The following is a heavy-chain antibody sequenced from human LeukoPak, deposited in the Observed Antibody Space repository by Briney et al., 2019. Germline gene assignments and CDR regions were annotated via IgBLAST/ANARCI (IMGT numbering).Heavy chain of an antibody. V-gene: IGHV4-34*01. CDR2: INHSGST. J-gene: IGHJ2*01. CDR1: GGSFSGYY. Sequence: SETLSLTCAVYGGSFSGYYWSWIRQPPGKGLEWIGEINHSGSTNYNPSLKSRVTISVDTSKNQFSLKLSSVTAADTAVYYCARELDSWYFDLWGRGTLVTVSS. CDR3: ARELDSWYFDL. D-gene: IGHD1-1*01.